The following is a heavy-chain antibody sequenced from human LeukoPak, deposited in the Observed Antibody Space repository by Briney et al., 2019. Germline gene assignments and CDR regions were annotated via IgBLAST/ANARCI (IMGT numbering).Heavy chain of an antibody. Sequence: GGSLRLSCAASGFTFSSYAMHWVRQAPGKGLEWVAVISYDGSNKYYADSVKGRFTISSDNSKNTLYLQMNSLRAEDTAVYYCARTLKWELVDAFDIWGQGTMVTVSS. V-gene: IGHV3-30-3*01. CDR3: ARTLKWELVDAFDI. J-gene: IGHJ3*02. D-gene: IGHD1-26*01. CDR2: ISYDGSNK. CDR1: GFTFSSYA.